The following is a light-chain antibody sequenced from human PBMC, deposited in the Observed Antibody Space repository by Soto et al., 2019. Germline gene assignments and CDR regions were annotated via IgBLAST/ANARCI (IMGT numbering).Light chain of an antibody. J-gene: IGKJ3*01. V-gene: IGKV1-5*03. CDR1: QSISSW. CDR3: QQYNSYPLT. Sequence: DIQMTQSPSTLSASIGDRVTITCRASQSISSWLAWYQQKPGKAPNLLIYTESNLESGVPSRFSGSGSGTEFTLTISSLQPDDFATYYCQQYNSYPLTFGPGTKVDIK. CDR2: TES.